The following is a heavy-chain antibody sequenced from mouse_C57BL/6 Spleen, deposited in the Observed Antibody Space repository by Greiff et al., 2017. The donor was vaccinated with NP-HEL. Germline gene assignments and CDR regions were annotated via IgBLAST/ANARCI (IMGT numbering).Heavy chain of an antibody. CDR3: TTRDY. Sequence: EVQLQQSGAELVRPGASVKLSCTASGFNIKDDYMHWVKQRPEQGLEWIGWIDPESGDTEYASKFQGKATITANTSTNTAYLQLSGLTSEGTAVYYCTTRDYWGQGTTLTVSS. J-gene: IGHJ2*01. V-gene: IGHV14-4*01. CDR1: GFNIKDDY. CDR2: IDPESGDT.